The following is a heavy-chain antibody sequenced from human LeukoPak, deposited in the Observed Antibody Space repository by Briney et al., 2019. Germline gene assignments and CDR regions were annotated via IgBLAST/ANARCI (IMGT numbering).Heavy chain of an antibody. CDR3: AGGSYDILTGSGDWFVP. J-gene: IGHJ5*02. V-gene: IGHV1-2*02. CDR2: INPNSGGT. Sequence: GASVKVSCKASVYTFTGYYMHWVRQAPGQGLEGRGWINPNSGGTNYAQKFQGRVTMTRDTSISTAYMARSRLRSDDPARHYCAGGSYDILTGSGDWFVPWGQGTLGTVS. D-gene: IGHD3-9*01. CDR1: VYTFTGYY.